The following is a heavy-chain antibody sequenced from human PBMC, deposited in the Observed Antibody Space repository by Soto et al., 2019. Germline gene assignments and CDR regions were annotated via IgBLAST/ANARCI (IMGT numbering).Heavy chain of an antibody. CDR3: ARNMCSSTSCYFGSFDP. CDR1: GGSISSSNW. CDR2: IYHSGST. D-gene: IGHD2-2*01. Sequence: SETLSLTCAVSGGSISSSNWWSWVRQPPGQGLEWIGYIYHSGSTYYNPSLKIRVTISVDRSKNQFSLKMSSVTAADTAVYYCARNMCSSTSCYFGSFDPWGQGTLVTVSS. V-gene: IGHV4-4*02. J-gene: IGHJ5*02.